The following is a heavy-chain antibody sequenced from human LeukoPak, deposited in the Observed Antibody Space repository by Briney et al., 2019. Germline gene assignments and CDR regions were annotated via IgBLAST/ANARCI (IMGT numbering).Heavy chain of an antibody. CDR2: ISGSGVST. CDR3: AKRRGSGSYYNIDY. D-gene: IGHD3-10*01. Sequence: GGSLRLSCAASGFTFSGHDMTWVRQAPGKGLEWVSGISGSGVSTHYADSVKGRFTISRDNSKSTLYLQMNSLRADDTAVYYCAKRRGSGSYYNIDYWGQGTLVTVSS. CDR1: GFTFSGHD. V-gene: IGHV3-23*01. J-gene: IGHJ4*02.